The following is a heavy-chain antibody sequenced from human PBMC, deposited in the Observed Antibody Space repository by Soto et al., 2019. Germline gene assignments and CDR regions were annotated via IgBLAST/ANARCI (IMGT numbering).Heavy chain of an antibody. J-gene: IGHJ3*02. D-gene: IGHD1-7*01. V-gene: IGHV1-69*05. CDR2: IIPIIGTT. CDR1: GGTFSSYA. Sequence: GASVKVSCKASGGTFSSYAISWVRQAPGQGLEWMGWIIPIIGTTNYAQKSQGRVTMTTDTSTSTAYMELRSLRSDDTAVYYCASNWNYVYAFDIWGQGTMVTVSS. CDR3: ASNWNYVYAFDI.